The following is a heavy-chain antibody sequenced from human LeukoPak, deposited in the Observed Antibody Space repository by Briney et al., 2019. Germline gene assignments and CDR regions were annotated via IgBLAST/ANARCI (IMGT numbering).Heavy chain of an antibody. CDR1: GVSISSYY. CDR3: ARSRAYDYHFDN. V-gene: IGHV4-59*01. D-gene: IGHD5-12*01. J-gene: IGHJ4*02. Sequence: SETLSLTCTVSGVSISSYYWSWIRQSPGKGLEWIGYIFYSGNTNYNPSLKSRVTISVDTSKNQFSLKLTSVTAADTAVYYCARSRAYDYHFDNWGQGTLVTVPS. CDR2: IFYSGNT.